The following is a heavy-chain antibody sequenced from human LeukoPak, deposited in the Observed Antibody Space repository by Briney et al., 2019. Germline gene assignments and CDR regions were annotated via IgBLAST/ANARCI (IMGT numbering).Heavy chain of an antibody. D-gene: IGHD2/OR15-2a*01. J-gene: IGHJ6*02. V-gene: IGHV4-4*02. CDR3: ARERATGNIIVTNYYYGMDV. Sequence: PSETLSLTCAVSGGSISSSNWWCWVRQAPGKGLEWIGEIYHSGSASYNPSLKSRVSISVDKSKSQFSLKLSSVTAADTAVYYCARERATGNIIVTNYYYGMDVWGQGTTVTVSS. CDR2: IYHSGSA. CDR1: GGSISSSNW.